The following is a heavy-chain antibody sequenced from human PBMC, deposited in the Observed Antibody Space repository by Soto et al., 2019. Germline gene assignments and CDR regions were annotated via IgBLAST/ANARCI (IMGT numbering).Heavy chain of an antibody. D-gene: IGHD2-21*02. CDR2: ISDYNGNT. J-gene: IGHJ3*02. CDR1: GYTFTSYG. CDR3: ARCDSGAFDI. V-gene: IGHV1-18*04. Sequence: QVQLVQSGAEVRKPGASVKVSCKAPGYTFTSYGVTWVRQAPGQGLEWMGWISDYNGNTNYAHKLQGRVTMTTDTSTSTAYMELRSLRSDDTAVYYCARCDSGAFDIWGQGTVVTVSS.